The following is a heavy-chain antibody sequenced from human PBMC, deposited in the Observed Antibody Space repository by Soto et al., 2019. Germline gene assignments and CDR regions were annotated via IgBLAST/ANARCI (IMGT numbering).Heavy chain of an antibody. CDR2: ISNDGNNK. D-gene: IGHD1-7*01. V-gene: IGHV3-30*18. CDR1: GFTFSIND. J-gene: IGHJ4*02. CDR3: AKDHQTYNWDYLFDS. Sequence: GSLRLSCAASGFTFSINDMHWVRQAPGRGLEGVAVISNDGNNKYYADSVKGRFTLSRDNSKNMVYLQMDSLRVEDTAVYFCAKDHQTYNWDYLFDSWGPGTLVTVSS.